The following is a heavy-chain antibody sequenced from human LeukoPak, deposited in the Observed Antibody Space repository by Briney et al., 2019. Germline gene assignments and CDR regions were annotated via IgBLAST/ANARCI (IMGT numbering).Heavy chain of an antibody. CDR2: IYYSGST. CDR3: AGHHPRNTVDF. CDR1: GGSISSYY. Sequence: SETLSLTCTVSGGSISSYYWSWIRQPPGKGLGWIGYIYYSGSTNYNPSLKSRVTISVDTSKNQFSLKLSSVTAADTAVYYCAGHHPRNTVDFWGQGTLVTVSS. V-gene: IGHV4-59*08. J-gene: IGHJ4*02. D-gene: IGHD2/OR15-2a*01.